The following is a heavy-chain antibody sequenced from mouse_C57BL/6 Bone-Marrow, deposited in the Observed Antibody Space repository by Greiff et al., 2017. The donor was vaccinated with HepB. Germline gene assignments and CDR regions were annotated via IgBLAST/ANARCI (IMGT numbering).Heavy chain of an antibody. CDR1: GYAFSSYW. CDR2: IYPGDGDT. J-gene: IGHJ2*01. Sequence: VNLVESGAELVKPGASVKISCKASGYAFSSYWMNWVKQRPGKGLEWIGQIYPGDGDTNYNGKFKGKATLTADKSSSTAYMQLSSLTSEDSAVYFCARSIYYYGSSYVYWGQGTTLTVSS. V-gene: IGHV1-80*01. D-gene: IGHD1-1*01. CDR3: ARSIYYYGSSYVY.